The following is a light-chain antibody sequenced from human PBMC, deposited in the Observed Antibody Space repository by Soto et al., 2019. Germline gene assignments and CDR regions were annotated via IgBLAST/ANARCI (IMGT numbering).Light chain of an antibody. J-gene: IGKJ1*01. Sequence: DIQMTQSPSTLSGSLGDRVTITCRASQTIISWLFCYQHKPGKATTLLSYKESTLRSGVQSRFSGSGSGTEFTLTIRSLQPDDFATYYCQHYNSYSEAFGQGTKV. CDR3: QHYNSYSEA. V-gene: IGKV1-5*03. CDR1: QTIISW. CDR2: KES.